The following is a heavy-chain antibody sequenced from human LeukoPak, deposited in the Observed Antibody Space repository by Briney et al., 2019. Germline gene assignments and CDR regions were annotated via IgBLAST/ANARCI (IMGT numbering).Heavy chain of an antibody. J-gene: IGHJ4*02. D-gene: IGHD2-21*01. V-gene: IGHV4-39*01. Sequence: SETLSLTCTVSGGSISSSSYYWGWIRQPPGKGLEWIGSIYYSGSTYYNPSLKSRVTISVDTSKNQFSLKLSSVTAADTAVYYCARLLFVGYFDYWGQGTLVTVSS. CDR3: ARLLFVGYFDY. CDR2: IYYSGST. CDR1: GGSISSSSYY.